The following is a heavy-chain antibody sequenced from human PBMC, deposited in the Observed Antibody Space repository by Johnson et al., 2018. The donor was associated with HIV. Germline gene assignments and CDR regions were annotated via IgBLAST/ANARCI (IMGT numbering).Heavy chain of an antibody. J-gene: IGHJ3*02. Sequence: VQLVESGGGLVQPGGSLRVSCAASGFTFSSYAMSWVRQAPGKGLEWVSTISGSGDNTYYADSVKGRFTISRDNSKNTLYLQMDSLRAEDTAVYFCARPPAYLYKAAFSIWGQGTMVTVSS. CDR1: GFTFSSYA. V-gene: IGHV3-23*04. CDR3: ARPPAYLYKAAFSI. CDR2: ISGSGDNT. D-gene: IGHD3-16*02.